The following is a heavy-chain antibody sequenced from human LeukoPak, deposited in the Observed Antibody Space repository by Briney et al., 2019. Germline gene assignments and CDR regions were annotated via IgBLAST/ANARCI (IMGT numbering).Heavy chain of an antibody. J-gene: IGHJ4*02. V-gene: IGHV3-21*01. CDR3: ASGARVEDLDY. CDR1: GFTFSSYS. D-gene: IGHD4/OR15-4a*01. Sequence: RGSLRLSCAASGFTFSSYSMNWVRQAPGKGLEWVSSISSSSSYIYYADSVKGRFTISRDNAKNSLYLQMNSLRAEDTSVYYCASGARVEDLDYWGQGTLVTVSS. CDR2: ISSSSSYI.